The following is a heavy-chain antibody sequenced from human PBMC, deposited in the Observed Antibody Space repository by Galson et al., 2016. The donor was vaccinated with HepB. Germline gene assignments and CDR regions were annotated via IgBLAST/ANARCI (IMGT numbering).Heavy chain of an antibody. CDR3: AREAHIAVALLDV. Sequence: SLRLSCAASGFTSSSYGMPWVRQAPGKGLEGLAVICFVGSNKYNPTPVKGRFIISRDNPQKTLYLQMNSLGAEETAVYYWAREAHIAVALLDVWGQGTTVTVSS. J-gene: IGHJ6*02. V-gene: IGHV3-33*01. D-gene: IGHD6-19*01. CDR1: GFTSSSYG. CDR2: ICFVGSNK.